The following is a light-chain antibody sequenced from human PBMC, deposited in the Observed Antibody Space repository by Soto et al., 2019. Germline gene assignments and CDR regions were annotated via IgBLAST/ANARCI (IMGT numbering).Light chain of an antibody. CDR2: TDN. V-gene: IGLV1-44*01. CDR1: SSNIGKNT. Sequence: QSVLIQPPSASGTPGQRVTISCSGSSSNIGKNTVHWFQQLPGAAPQLLISTDNQRPSGVPDRFSGSKSGASGSLAISGLQSEDEADYYCAAWDSSLNGHVFGTGT. J-gene: IGLJ1*01. CDR3: AAWDSSLNGHV.